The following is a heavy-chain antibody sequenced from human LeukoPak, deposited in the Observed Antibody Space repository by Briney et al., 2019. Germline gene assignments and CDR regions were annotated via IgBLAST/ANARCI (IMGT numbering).Heavy chain of an antibody. CDR3: AELGITMIGGV. J-gene: IGHJ6*04. V-gene: IGHV3-11*04. D-gene: IGHD3-10*02. CDR1: GFTFSHAW. Sequence: GGSLRLSCAVSGFTFSHAWMGWVRQAPGKGLEWVSYISSSGSTIYYADSVKGRFTISRDNAKNSLYLQMNSLRAEDTAVCYCAELGITMIGGVWGKGTTVTISS. CDR2: ISSSGSTI.